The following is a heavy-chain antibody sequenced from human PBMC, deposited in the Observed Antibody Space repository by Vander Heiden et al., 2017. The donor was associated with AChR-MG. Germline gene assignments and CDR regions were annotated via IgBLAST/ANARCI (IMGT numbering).Heavy chain of an antibody. Sequence: EVQLLESGGGLVQPGGSLRLSCAASGFTFSSYAMSWVRQAPGKGLEWVSAISGSGGSTYYADSVKGRFTISRDNSKNTLYLQMNSLRAEDTAVYYCAKDGLYTYYYDSSGYWGYWGQGTLVTVSS. J-gene: IGHJ4*02. CDR1: GFTFSSYA. D-gene: IGHD3-22*01. CDR3: AKDGLYTYYYDSSGYWGY. V-gene: IGHV3-23*01. CDR2: ISGSGGST.